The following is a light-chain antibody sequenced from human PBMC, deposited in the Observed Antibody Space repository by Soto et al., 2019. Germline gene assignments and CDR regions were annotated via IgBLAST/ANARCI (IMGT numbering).Light chain of an antibody. Sequence: EIVLTQSPAIFSLSPGERATLYCRASQGFSNYLAWYQQKPGQAPRLLIYEASNRATGIPARFSGSGRGTDFTLTISSLEPEDFAVYYCQHRSNFGGGTQLEIK. CDR3: QHRSN. J-gene: IGKJ4*01. CDR2: EAS. V-gene: IGKV3D-11*01. CDR1: QGFSNY.